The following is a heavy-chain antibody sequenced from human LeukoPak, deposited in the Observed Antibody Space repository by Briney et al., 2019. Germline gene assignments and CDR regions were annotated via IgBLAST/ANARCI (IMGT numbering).Heavy chain of an antibody. J-gene: IGHJ6*03. CDR2: ISSSSSYI. D-gene: IGHD3-10*01. V-gene: IGHV3-21*01. CDR1: GFTFSNAW. Sequence: TGGSLRLSCAASGFTFSNAWMSWVRQAPGKGLEWVSSISSSSSYIYYADSVKGRFTISRDNAKNSLYLQMNSLRAEDTAVYYCARGESRELLPGHDYYMDVWGKGTTVTISS. CDR3: ARGESRELLPGHDYYMDV.